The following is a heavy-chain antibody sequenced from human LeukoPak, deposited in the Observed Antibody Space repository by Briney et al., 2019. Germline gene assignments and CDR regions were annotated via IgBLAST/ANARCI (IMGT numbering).Heavy chain of an antibody. CDR1: GGAFTTYA. V-gene: IGHV1-69*05. Sequence: GASVKVSCKASGGAFTTYALSWVRQAPGQGLEWMGGIILMFGTASYAQKFQGRVTITTDESTSTAYMELSSLRSEDTAVYYCARSYCTNGVCKRGAFDIWGQGTMVTVSS. CDR2: IILMFGTA. CDR3: ARSYCTNGVCKRGAFDI. J-gene: IGHJ3*02. D-gene: IGHD2-8*01.